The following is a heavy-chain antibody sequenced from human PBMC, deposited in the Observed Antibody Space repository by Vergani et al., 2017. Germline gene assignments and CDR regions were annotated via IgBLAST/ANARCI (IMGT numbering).Heavy chain of an antibody. J-gene: IGHJ3*02. CDR1: GCTFSSYS. CDR3: ARDLFSSSSWYLQGAFDI. D-gene: IGHD6-13*01. V-gene: IGHV3-48*01. CDR2: ISSSSSTI. Sequence: VHLVESGGGVVQPGRSLRLSCVASGCTFSSYSMNWVRQAPGKGLEWVSYISSSSSTIYYADSVKGRFTISRDNAKNSLYLQMNSLRAEDTAVYYCARDLFSSSSWYLQGAFDIWGQGTMVTVSS.